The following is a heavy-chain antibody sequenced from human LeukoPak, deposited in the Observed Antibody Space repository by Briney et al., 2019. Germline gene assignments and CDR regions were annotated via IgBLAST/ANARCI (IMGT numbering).Heavy chain of an antibody. D-gene: IGHD5-18*01. CDR1: GGSISSGSYC. V-gene: IGHV4-61*02. CDR2: IYTSGST. CDR3: ARLRGYHFDY. Sequence: SETLSLTCTVSGGSISSGSYCWSWIRQPAGKGLEWIGRIYTSGSTNYNPSLKSRVTTSVDTSKNQFSLKLSSVTAADTAVYYCARLRGYHFDYWGQGTLVTVSS. J-gene: IGHJ4*02.